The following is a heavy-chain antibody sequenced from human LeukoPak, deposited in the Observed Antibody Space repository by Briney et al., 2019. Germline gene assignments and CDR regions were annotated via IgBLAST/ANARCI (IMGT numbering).Heavy chain of an antibody. D-gene: IGHD2-8*02. CDR2: ISSSGSST. V-gene: IGHV3-48*03. Sequence: GGCLRLSCAVSGFTFGSYDMNWVRQAPGKGLEWVSYISSSGSSTYYADSVKGRFTISRDNAKNSLYLQMNSLRDEDTAVYYCAGRPGTGYRIDYWGQGTLVTVSS. J-gene: IGHJ4*02. CDR3: AGRPGTGYRIDY. CDR1: GFTFGSYD.